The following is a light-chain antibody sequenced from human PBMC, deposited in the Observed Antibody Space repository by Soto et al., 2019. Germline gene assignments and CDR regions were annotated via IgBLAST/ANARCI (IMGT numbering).Light chain of an antibody. V-gene: IGKV3-11*01. Sequence: EIVLTQSPATLSLSPGERATLSCRASQSVSSYLAWYQQKPGQAPRFSGSGSGTDFTLTISSLEPEDFAVYYWQQRSNWPPWTFGQGTKVEIK. J-gene: IGKJ1*01. CDR1: QSVSSY. CDR3: QQRSNWPPWT.